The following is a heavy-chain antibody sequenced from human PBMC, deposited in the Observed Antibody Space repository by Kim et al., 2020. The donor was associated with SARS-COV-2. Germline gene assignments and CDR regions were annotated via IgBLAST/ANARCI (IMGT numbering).Heavy chain of an antibody. D-gene: IGHD2-8*02. J-gene: IGHJ6*02. CDR2: ISGSGGST. CDR3: AKARARLLGYYYYGMDV. CDR1: GFTFSSYA. Sequence: GGSLRLSCAASGFTFSSYAMSWVRQAPGKGLEWVSAISGSGGSTYYADSVKGRFTISRDNSKNTLYLQMNSLRAEDTAVYYCAKARARLLGYYYYGMDVWGQGTTVTVSS. V-gene: IGHV3-23*01.